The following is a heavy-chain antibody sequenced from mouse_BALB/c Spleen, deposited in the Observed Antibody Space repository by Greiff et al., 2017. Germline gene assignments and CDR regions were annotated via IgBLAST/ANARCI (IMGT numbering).Heavy chain of an antibody. CDR1: GFTFSDYY. D-gene: IGHD2-3*01. V-gene: IGHV5-4*02. J-gene: IGHJ3*01. CDR3: ARGHDGYYSY. CDR2: ISDGGSYT. Sequence: EVKLVESGGGLVKPGGSLKLSCAASGFTFSDYYMYWVRQTPEKRLEWVATISDGGSYTYYPDSVKGRFTISRDNAKNNLYLQMSSLKSEDTAMYYCARGHDGYYSYWGQGTLVTVSA.